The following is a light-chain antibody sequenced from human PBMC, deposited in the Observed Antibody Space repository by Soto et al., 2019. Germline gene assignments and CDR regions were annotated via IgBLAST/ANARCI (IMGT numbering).Light chain of an antibody. CDR1: QSVSSN. V-gene: IGKV3-15*01. CDR3: QQYNTWHPLT. CDR2: GAS. J-gene: IGKJ4*01. Sequence: EIVMTQSPATLSVSPGERATLFCRASQSVSSNLDWHQQKPVQAPSLLVYGASTRATGIPARFSGIGSGTEFTLHISSLQSEDFAVYFCQQYNTWHPLTFGGGIQVELK.